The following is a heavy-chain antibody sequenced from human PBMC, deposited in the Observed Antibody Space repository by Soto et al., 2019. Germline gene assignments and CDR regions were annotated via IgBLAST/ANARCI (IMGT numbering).Heavy chain of an antibody. Sequence: QVQLVQSGAEVKKPGASVKVSCKASGYTFTNFGISWVRQAPGQGLEWMGWISAYNGNTNYAQNYQGRVTMTTDTSTRTAYLGLGGLRTYDTAGYYCERGGTPIDYWGQGTLVTVSS. D-gene: IGHD3-16*01. J-gene: IGHJ4*02. V-gene: IGHV1-18*01. CDR3: ERGGTPIDY. CDR1: GYTFTNFG. CDR2: ISAYNGNT.